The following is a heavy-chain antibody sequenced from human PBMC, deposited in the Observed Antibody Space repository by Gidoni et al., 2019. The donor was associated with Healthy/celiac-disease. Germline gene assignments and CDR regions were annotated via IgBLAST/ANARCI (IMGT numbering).Heavy chain of an antibody. CDR3: ARGEIRSSGWHEGCGAFDI. V-gene: IGHV4-59*01. J-gene: IGHJ3*02. Sequence: QVQLQESGPGLVKPSATLSLTCPVSGGSISRYSWSWIRQPPGKGLEWIGYIYYSGSTNYNPSLKSRVTISVDTSKNQFSLKLSSVTAADTAVYYCARGEIRSSGWHEGCGAFDIWGQGTMVTVSS. D-gene: IGHD6-19*01. CDR1: GGSISRYS. CDR2: IYYSGST.